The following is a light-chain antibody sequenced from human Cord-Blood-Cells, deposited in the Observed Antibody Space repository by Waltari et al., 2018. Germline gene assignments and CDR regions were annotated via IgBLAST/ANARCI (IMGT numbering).Light chain of an antibody. CDR1: SLRSYY. J-gene: IGLJ3*02. CDR3: NSRDSSGNHWV. V-gene: IGLV3-19*01. Sequence: SSELTQDPAVSVALGQTVRITCQGDSLRSYYASWYQQKPGQAPLFVIYGKNNRPSGIPDRFSGSSAGNTASLTNTGAQAEDEADYYCNSRDSSGNHWVFGGGTKLTVL. CDR2: GKN.